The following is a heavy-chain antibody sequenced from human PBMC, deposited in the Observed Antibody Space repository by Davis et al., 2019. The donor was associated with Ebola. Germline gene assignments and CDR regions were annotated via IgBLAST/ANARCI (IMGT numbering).Heavy chain of an antibody. J-gene: IGHJ6*02. CDR3: ARHSTKGYV. Sequence: MPSETLSLTCAVSGGSISPYYWSWIRQPPGKGLEWIGEINHSGSSKYNPSLKSRGTISVDTSKNQFSLKLSSVTAADTAVYYCARHSTKGYVWGQGTTVTVSS. CDR1: GGSISPYY. CDR2: INHSGSS. D-gene: IGHD2-8*01. V-gene: IGHV4-34*01.